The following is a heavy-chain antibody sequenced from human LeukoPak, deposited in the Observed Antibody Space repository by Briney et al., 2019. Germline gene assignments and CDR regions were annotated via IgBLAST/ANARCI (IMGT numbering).Heavy chain of an antibody. Sequence: PGGSLRLSCAASGFSFTSCAMNWVRQAPGKGLEWVSSISSSGSYIYYADSVKGRFTISRDNAKNSLYLQMNSLRAEDTAVYYCARDEEAPLGFPCTNGVCPDFDYWGQGTLVTVSS. CDR2: ISSSGSYI. D-gene: IGHD2-8*01. CDR3: ARDEEAPLGFPCTNGVCPDFDY. V-gene: IGHV3-21*01. J-gene: IGHJ4*02. CDR1: GFSFTSCA.